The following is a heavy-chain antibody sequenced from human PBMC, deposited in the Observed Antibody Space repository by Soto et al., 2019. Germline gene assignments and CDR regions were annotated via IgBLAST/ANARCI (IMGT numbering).Heavy chain of an antibody. J-gene: IGHJ6*03. CDR2: IKQDGSEK. CDR3: ARDPSITGGTWVYYYMDV. Sequence: GGSLRLSCAASGFTFSNYWMSWVRQGPGKGLEWVANIKQDGSEKYYVDSVKGRFTISRANAKNLLYLQMNSLRAEDTAVYFCARDPSITGGTWVYYYMDVWGKGTTVTVSS. D-gene: IGHD1-20*01. V-gene: IGHV3-7*01. CDR1: GFTFSNYW.